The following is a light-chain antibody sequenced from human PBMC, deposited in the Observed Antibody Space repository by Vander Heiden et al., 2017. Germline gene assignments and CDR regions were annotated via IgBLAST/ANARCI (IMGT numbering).Light chain of an antibody. J-gene: IGLJ3*02. Sequence: FMLTQPHSVSESPGKTVIISCTRSSGSIASNYVQWYQQRPGSSPTMVIYENIERPSEVPDRFSGSIDSSSNSASLTISGLTTEDEADYYCQSADSTDRVFGGGTKVTVL. CDR3: QSADSTDRV. CDR2: ENI. V-gene: IGLV6-57*01. CDR1: SGSIASNY.